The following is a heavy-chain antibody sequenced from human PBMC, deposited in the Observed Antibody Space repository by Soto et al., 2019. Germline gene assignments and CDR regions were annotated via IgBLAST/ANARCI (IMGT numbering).Heavy chain of an antibody. V-gene: IGHV3-30*03. D-gene: IGHD2-8*01. CDR2: ISYDGSNK. CDR1: GFTFSSYG. J-gene: IGHJ3*02. CDR3: ASVYCTNGVCYNDAFDI. Sequence: QVQLVESGGGVVQPGRSLRLSCAASGFTFSSYGMHWVRQAPGKGLEWVAVISYDGSNKYYADSVKGRFTISRDNSKNTLYLQMNSLRAEDTAVYYCASVYCTNGVCYNDAFDIWGQGTMVTVSS.